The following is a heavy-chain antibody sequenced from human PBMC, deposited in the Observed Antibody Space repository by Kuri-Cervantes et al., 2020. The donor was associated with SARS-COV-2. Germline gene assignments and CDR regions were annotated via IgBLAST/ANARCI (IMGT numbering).Heavy chain of an antibody. CDR1: GGSISSYY. Sequence: SETLSLTCTVSGGSISSYYWSWIRQPAGKGLEWIGRIYTSGSTNYNPSLKSRITMSVDTSKNQFSLKLSSVTAADTAVYYCARDIPSFNWNYHPPYYYYYMDVWGKGTTVTVS. V-gene: IGHV4-4*07. CDR3: ARDIPSFNWNYHPPYYYYYMDV. D-gene: IGHD1-7*01. CDR2: IYTSGST. J-gene: IGHJ6*03.